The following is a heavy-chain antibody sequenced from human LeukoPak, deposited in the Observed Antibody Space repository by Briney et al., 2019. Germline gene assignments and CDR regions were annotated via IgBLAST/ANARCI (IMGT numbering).Heavy chain of an antibody. CDR1: GITFRSYG. CDR2: IWYDGSNK. D-gene: IGHD1-26*01. V-gene: IGHV3-33*08. CDR3: ARELIERTSGSWIDY. Sequence: GGSLRLSCAASGITFRSYGMHWVRQAPGKGLEWVAVIWYDGSNKYYADSVKGRFAISRDNSKNTLYLQMNSLRAEDTAVYYCARELIERTSGSWIDYWGQGTLVTVSS. J-gene: IGHJ4*02.